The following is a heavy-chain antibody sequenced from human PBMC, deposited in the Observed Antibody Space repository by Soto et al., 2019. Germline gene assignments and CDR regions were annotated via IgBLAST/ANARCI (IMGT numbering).Heavy chain of an antibody. CDR1: GGSISSGNYY. CDR2: ISYSGST. J-gene: IGHJ4*02. D-gene: IGHD2-15*01. V-gene: IGHV4-30-4*01. CDR3: ATMGTPATGLYFFDS. Sequence: SETLSLTCTVSGGSISSGNYYWSWIRQPPGKGLEWIGFISYSGSTYYSTSLKSRVTISVDTSKSQFSLNLSFVTAADTSVYYCATMGTPATGLYFFDSWGQGTLVTVSS.